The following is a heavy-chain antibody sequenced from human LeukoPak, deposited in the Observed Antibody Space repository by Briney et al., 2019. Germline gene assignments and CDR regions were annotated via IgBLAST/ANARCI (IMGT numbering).Heavy chain of an antibody. CDR1: GFTFSSYG. CDR3: AKVGLEMATIDY. V-gene: IGHV3-30*18. J-gene: IGHJ4*02. D-gene: IGHD5-24*01. CDR2: ISYDGSNK. Sequence: GGSLRLSCAASGFTFSSYGMHWVRQAPGKGLEWVAVISYDGSNKYYADSVKGRFTISRDNSKNTLYLQMNSQRAEDTAVYYCAKVGLEMATIDYWGQGTLVTASS.